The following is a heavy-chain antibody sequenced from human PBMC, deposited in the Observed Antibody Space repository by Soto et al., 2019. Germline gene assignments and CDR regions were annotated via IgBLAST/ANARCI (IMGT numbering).Heavy chain of an antibody. CDR3: ARDVDHYVPYDYGMDG. Sequence: QAQLVESGGGVVQPGRSLRLSCAASEFTFNTYAMHWVRQAPGKGLEWVAVIAYDGIDKYYADSVKGRFTISRDNSKNALYLQMNTLRPEDTAMYYCARDVDHYVPYDYGMDGWGQGTTVTVSS. CDR2: IAYDGIDK. J-gene: IGHJ6*02. V-gene: IGHV3-30*03. D-gene: IGHD3-22*01. CDR1: EFTFNTYA.